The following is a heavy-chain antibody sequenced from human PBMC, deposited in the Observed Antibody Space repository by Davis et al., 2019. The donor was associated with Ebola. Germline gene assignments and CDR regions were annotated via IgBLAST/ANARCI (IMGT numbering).Heavy chain of an antibody. CDR1: GFTFSSYS. CDR3: ARGGAMGFDY. V-gene: IGHV3-21*01. D-gene: IGHD5-18*01. Sequence: GESLKISCAASGFTFSSYSMNWVRQAPGKGLEWVSSISSSSSYIYYADSVKGRFTISRDNAKNSLYLQMNSLRAEDTAVYYCARGGAMGFDYWGQGTLVTVSS. CDR2: ISSSSSYI. J-gene: IGHJ4*02.